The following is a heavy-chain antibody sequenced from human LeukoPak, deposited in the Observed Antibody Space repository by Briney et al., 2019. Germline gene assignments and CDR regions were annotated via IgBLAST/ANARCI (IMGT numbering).Heavy chain of an antibody. CDR2: IIPILDIT. Sequence: SVKVSCKASGGTFSGYAISWVRQAPGQGLEWMGRIIPILDITNYAQEFQGRVTITADKSTSTAYMELGSLRSEDTAVYYCAISGTHYYDSGGYYAYWGQGTLVTVSS. J-gene: IGHJ4*02. CDR1: GGTFSGYA. V-gene: IGHV1-69*04. D-gene: IGHD3-22*01. CDR3: AISGTHYYDSGGYYAY.